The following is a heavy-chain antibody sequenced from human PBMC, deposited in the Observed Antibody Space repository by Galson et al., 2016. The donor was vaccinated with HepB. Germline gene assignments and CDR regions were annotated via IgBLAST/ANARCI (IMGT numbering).Heavy chain of an antibody. CDR2: ISFAGSNK. CDR1: GFTFSHYP. J-gene: IGHJ2*01. Sequence: SLRLSCAASGFTFSHYPMHWVRQAPGKGLEWVALISFAGSNKYYADSLKGRFTISRDNSKNTLYLQMSSLRTEDTAVYYCARDYSNSWLNFWYFDLWGRGTLVTVSS. D-gene: IGHD6-13*01. V-gene: IGHV3-30-3*01. CDR3: ARDYSNSWLNFWYFDL.